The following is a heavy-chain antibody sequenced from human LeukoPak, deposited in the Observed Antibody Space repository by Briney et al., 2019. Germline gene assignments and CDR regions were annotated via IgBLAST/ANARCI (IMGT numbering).Heavy chain of an antibody. CDR2: ISAYNGNT. Sequence: GASVKVSCKASGYTFTSYGISWVRQAPGQGLEWMGWISAYNGNTNYAQKLQGRVTITADKSTSTAYMELSSLRSEDTAVYYCASRYYYDSSREAGSFDYWGQGTLVTVSS. V-gene: IGHV1-18*01. CDR3: ASRYYYDSSREAGSFDY. D-gene: IGHD3-22*01. J-gene: IGHJ4*02. CDR1: GYTFTSYG.